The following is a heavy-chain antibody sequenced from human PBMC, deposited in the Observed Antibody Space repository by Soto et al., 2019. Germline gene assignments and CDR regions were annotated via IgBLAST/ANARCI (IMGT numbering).Heavy chain of an antibody. CDR2: INPNSGDT. CDR1: GYSFTDYH. D-gene: IGHD6-19*01. J-gene: IGHJ4*02. CDR3: ATSRISIAVAGETEYYFDY. Sequence: QVQLVQSGAEVKKPGASVKVSCKASGYSFTDYHIHWVRQAPGQGLEWMGWINPNSGDTNYTQKFQGWVTMTRDTSISTAYMELSRLRSDDTAVYYCATSRISIAVAGETEYYFDYWGQGTLVTVSS. V-gene: IGHV1-2*04.